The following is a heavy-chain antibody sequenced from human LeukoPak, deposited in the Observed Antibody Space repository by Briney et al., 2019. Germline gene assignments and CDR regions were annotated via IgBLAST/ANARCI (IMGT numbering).Heavy chain of an antibody. V-gene: IGHV4-39*07. CDR3: ASGTAAAGTGPDY. J-gene: IGHJ4*02. CDR1: GGSISSSSYY. CDR2: IYYSGST. Sequence: SETLSLTCTVSGGSISSSSYYWGWIRQPPGKGLEWIGSIYYSGSTYYNPSLKSRVTISVDTSKNQFSLKLSSVTAADTAVYYCASGTAAAGTGPDYWGQGTLVTVSS. D-gene: IGHD6-13*01.